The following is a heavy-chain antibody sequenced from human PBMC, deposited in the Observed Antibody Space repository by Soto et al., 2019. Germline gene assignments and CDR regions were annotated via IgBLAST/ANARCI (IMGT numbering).Heavy chain of an antibody. D-gene: IGHD1-26*01. V-gene: IGHV3-23*01. Sequence: EVHLLESGGVLVQPVGSLRLSCAASGFTFSTYVMSWVRQAPGKGLEWVSSISGSGDSTFYADSVKGRFTISRDNSKNTVYLQMNSLRDEDTARYHCAKWAWGGSPPPSIYYFDYWGQGALVTVSS. CDR3: AKWAWGGSPPPSIYYFDY. CDR2: ISGSGDST. J-gene: IGHJ4*02. CDR1: GFTFSTYV.